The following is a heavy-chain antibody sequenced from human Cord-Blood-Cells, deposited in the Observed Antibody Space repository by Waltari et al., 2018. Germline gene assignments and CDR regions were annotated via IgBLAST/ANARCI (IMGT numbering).Heavy chain of an antibody. V-gene: IGHV4-39*01. Sequence: QLQLQESGPGLVKPSETLSLTCTVSGGSISSSSYYWGWIRQPPGKELEWIGSIYYSGSTYYNPSLKSRVTISEDTSKNQFSLKLSSVTAADTAVYYCASQTGDYYYYYYMDVWGKGTTVTVSS. CDR3: ASQTGDYYYYYYMDV. CDR2: IYYSGST. CDR1: GGSISSSSYY. D-gene: IGHD7-27*01. J-gene: IGHJ6*03.